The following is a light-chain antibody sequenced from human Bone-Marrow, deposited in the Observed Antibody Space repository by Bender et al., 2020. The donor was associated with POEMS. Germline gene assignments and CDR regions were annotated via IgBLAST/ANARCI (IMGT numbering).Light chain of an antibody. J-gene: IGLJ3*02. CDR2: EVT. Sequence: LTNPAPGLGLLGQPVPIPGPETPRKVGGLNLFPWYQQTPGKPPKLMIYEVTKRPSGVPDRFSGSKSGNTASLTVSGLQAEDEADYYCTSYADSASANWLFGGGTKLTVL. CDR1: PRKVGGLNL. V-gene: IGLV2-8*01. CDR3: TSYADSASANWL.